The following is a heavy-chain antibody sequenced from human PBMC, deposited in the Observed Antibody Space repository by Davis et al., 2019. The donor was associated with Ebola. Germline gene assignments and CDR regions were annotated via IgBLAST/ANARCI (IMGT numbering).Heavy chain of an antibody. J-gene: IGHJ6*03. Sequence: PGGSLRLSCAVYGGSFSGYYWSWIRQPPGKGLEWIGEINHSGSTNYNPSLKSRVTISVDTSKNQFSLKLSSVTAADTAVYYCARVQGITMVRGPNTKNYYYYMDVWGKGTTVTVSS. CDR3: ARVQGITMVRGPNTKNYYYYMDV. CDR2: INHSGST. CDR1: GGSFSGYY. V-gene: IGHV4-34*01. D-gene: IGHD3-10*01.